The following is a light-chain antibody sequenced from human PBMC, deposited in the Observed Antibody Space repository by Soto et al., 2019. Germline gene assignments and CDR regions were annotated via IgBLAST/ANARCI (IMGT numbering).Light chain of an antibody. CDR2: DAS. Sequence: EIVLTQSPATLSLSPGERATLSCRASQSVSSYLAWYQQKPGQAPRLLIYDASSRATGIPARFSGSGSGTDFTLTISSLEPEDFAVYYGQQRRNWPGTFGQGTKVEIK. J-gene: IGKJ1*01. CDR1: QSVSSY. CDR3: QQRRNWPGT. V-gene: IGKV3-11*01.